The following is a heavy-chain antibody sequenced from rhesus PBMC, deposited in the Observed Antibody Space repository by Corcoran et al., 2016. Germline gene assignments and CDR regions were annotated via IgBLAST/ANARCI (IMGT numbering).Heavy chain of an antibody. D-gene: IGHD3-28*01. J-gene: IGHJ4*01. V-gene: IGHV4-65*02. CDR3: ATTSPRYYGSGYYISGFDY. CDR1: GGSISRSHW. CDR2: ISGSRGST. Sequence: QVKLQESGPGLVKPSETLSLTSAVSGGSISRSHWCSWLRPHPGHGLGWFGYISGSRGSTYYNPSLKSRVTISKDTSKNQFSLKLSSVTAADTAVYYCATTSPRYYGSGYYISGFDYWGQGVLVTVSS.